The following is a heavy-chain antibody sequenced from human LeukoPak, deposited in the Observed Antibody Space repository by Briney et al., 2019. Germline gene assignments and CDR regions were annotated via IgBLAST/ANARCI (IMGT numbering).Heavy chain of an antibody. CDR2: IYPDDFDT. CDR3: ARHGKLSASRNWFDP. CDR1: GYTFTGYY. Sequence: KVSCKASGYTFTGYYMHWVRQAPGQGLEWMGIIYPDDFDTRYSPSFQGQVTISADKSISTAYLQWSSLKASDTAIYYCARHGKLSASRNWFDPWGQGTLVTVSS. V-gene: IGHV5-51*01. D-gene: IGHD1-26*01. J-gene: IGHJ5*02.